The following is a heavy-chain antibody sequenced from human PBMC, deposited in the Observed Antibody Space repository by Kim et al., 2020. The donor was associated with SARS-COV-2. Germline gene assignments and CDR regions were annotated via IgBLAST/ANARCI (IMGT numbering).Heavy chain of an antibody. CDR2: ISGSGGST. CDR1: GFTFSSYA. J-gene: IGHJ4*02. Sequence: GGSLRLSCAASGFTFSSYAMSWVRQAPGKVLEWVSAISGSGGSTYYADSVKGRFTISRDNSKNTLYLQMNSLRAEDTAVYYCAKNRLRHSSSWLDYWGQGTLVTVSS. D-gene: IGHD6-13*01. V-gene: IGHV3-23*01. CDR3: AKNRLRHSSSWLDY.